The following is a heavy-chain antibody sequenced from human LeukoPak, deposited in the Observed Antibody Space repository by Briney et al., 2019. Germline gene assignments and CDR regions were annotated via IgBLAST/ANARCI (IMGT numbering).Heavy chain of an antibody. V-gene: IGHV4-39*07. CDR2: VYYTGST. CDR3: ARGPPDFYNSGSYYNGYNWFDS. Sequence: SETLSLTCTVSGGSISSALYHWGWIRQPPGKNLEWLGSVYYTGSTHNNPSLKSRVTISADTSKNQFSLTLTSVTAADTAVYYCARGPPDFYNSGSYYNGYNWFDSWGQGTLVTVSS. D-gene: IGHD3-10*01. J-gene: IGHJ5*01. CDR1: GGSISSALYH.